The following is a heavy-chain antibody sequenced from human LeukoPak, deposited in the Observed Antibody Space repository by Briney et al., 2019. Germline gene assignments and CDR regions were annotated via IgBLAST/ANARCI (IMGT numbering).Heavy chain of an antibody. CDR1: GFTFSSYG. Sequence: QSGRSLRLSCAASGFTFSSYGMHWVRQAPGKGLEWVAVIWYDGSNKYYADSVKGRFTISRDNSKNTLYLQMNSLRAEDTAVYYCARAVYTVLPYYYYYGMDVWGQGTTVTVSS. D-gene: IGHD2-2*02. V-gene: IGHV3-33*01. CDR2: IWYDGSNK. J-gene: IGHJ6*02. CDR3: ARAVYTVLPYYYYYGMDV.